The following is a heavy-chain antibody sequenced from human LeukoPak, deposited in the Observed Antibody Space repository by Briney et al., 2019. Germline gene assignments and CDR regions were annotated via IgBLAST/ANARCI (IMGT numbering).Heavy chain of an antibody. Sequence: GASVKVSCMASGYTFTSYDINWVRQATGQGLEWMGWMSPNSGNTGYAQKFQGRVTITRNTSISTAYMELSSLRSEDTAVYYCARGIGYCSSTSCSRWFDPWGQGTLVTVSS. CDR1: GYTFTSYD. J-gene: IGHJ5*02. CDR3: ARGIGYCSSTSCSRWFDP. CDR2: MSPNSGNT. V-gene: IGHV1-8*03. D-gene: IGHD2-2*03.